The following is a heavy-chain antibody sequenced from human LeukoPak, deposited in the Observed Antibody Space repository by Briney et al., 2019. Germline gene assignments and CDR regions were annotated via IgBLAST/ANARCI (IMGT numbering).Heavy chain of an antibody. D-gene: IGHD3-10*01. CDR2: VHYSGNT. CDR1: GGPISSSSYY. J-gene: IGHJ4*02. Sequence: PSETLSLTCSVSGGPISSSSYYWGWIRQPPGKGLEWIGSVHYSGNTYNNPSLKSRVTISVDTSKNQFSLKVSSVTAADTAVYYCGRDPANYYGSESYDDYWGQGTLVTVSS. V-gene: IGHV4-39*07. CDR3: GRDPANYYGSESYDDY.